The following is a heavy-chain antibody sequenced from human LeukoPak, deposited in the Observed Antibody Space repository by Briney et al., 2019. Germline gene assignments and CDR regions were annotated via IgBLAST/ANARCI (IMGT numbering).Heavy chain of an antibody. CDR1: GFTFSRYN. CDR3: ARVSAHAGIAVAASDY. V-gene: IGHV3-21*01. D-gene: IGHD6-19*01. CDR2: ISSSSSYI. J-gene: IGHJ4*02. Sequence: PGGSLRLSCAASGFTFSRYNMNWVRQAPGKGLEWVSSISSSSSYIYYADSVEGRFTIFRHNAKNSLYLQLNSLRVEDTALYYCARVSAHAGIAVAASDYWGQGTLVTVSS.